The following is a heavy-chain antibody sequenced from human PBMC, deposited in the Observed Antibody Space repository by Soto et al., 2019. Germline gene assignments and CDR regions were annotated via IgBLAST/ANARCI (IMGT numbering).Heavy chain of an antibody. CDR1: GYTFTSYG. Sequence: ASVKVSCKASGYTFTSYGISWVRQAPGQGLEWMGWISAYNGNTNYAQKLQGRVTMTTDTSTSTAYMELRSLRSDDTAVYYCARDPMLSSSSVVRSDPWGQGTLVTVSS. CDR3: ARDPMLSSSSVVRSDP. D-gene: IGHD6-6*01. V-gene: IGHV1-18*01. CDR2: ISAYNGNT. J-gene: IGHJ5*02.